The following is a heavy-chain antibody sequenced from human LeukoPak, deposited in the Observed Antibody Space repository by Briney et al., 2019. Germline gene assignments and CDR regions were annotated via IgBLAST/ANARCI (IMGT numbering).Heavy chain of an antibody. V-gene: IGHV1-18*01. CDR2: ISAYNGNT. D-gene: IGHD3-22*01. CDR3: ARADSSGYYSGAFDI. Sequence: ASVKVSCKAPGYTFTSYGISWVRQAPGQGLEWMGWISAYNGNTNYAQKLQGRVTMTTDTSTSTAYMELRSLRSDDTAVYYCARADSSGYYSGAFDIWGQGTMVTVSS. J-gene: IGHJ3*02. CDR1: GYTFTSYG.